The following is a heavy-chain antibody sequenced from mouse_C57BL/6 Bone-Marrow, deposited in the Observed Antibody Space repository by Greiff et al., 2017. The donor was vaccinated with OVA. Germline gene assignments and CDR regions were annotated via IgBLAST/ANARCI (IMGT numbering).Heavy chain of an antibody. Sequence: VHLVESGAELARPGASVKLSCKASGYTFTSYGISWVKQRTGQGLEWIGEIYPRSGNTYYNEKFKGKATLTADKSSSTAYMELRSLTSEDSAVYFCAGGDYESFDYWGQGTTLTVSS. CDR1: GYTFTSYG. V-gene: IGHV1-81*01. CDR3: AGGDYESFDY. D-gene: IGHD2-4*01. CDR2: IYPRSGNT. J-gene: IGHJ2*01.